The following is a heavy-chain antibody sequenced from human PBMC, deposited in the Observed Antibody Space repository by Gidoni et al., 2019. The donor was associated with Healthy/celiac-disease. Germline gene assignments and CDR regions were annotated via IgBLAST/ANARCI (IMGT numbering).Heavy chain of an antibody. CDR1: GGSISSSSYY. CDR3: ASLGTSSGWRFDY. D-gene: IGHD6-19*01. CDR2: IYYSGST. J-gene: IGHJ4*02. V-gene: IGHV4-39*01. Sequence: QLQLQESGPGLVKPSETLSLTCTVSGGSISSSSYYWGWIRQPPGKGLEWIGSIYYSGSTYYNPSLKSRVTISVDTSKNQFSLKLSSVTAADTAVYYCASLGTSSGWRFDYWGQGTLVTVSS.